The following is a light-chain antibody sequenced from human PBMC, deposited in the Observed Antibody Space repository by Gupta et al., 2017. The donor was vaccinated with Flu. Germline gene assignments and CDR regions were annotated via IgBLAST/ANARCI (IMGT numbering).Light chain of an antibody. CDR2: WAS. CDR3: QQYDSTPYS. V-gene: IGKV4-1*01. J-gene: IGKJ2*03. CDR1: QSVLYSSNNKNY. Sequence: DIVMTQSPDSLAVSLGERATINCKSSQSVLYSSNNKNYLAWYQQKPGQPPKLLIYWASTRESGVPDRFSGSGSGTDFTLTISSRQAEDVAVYYCQQYDSTPYSFGQGTKLEIK.